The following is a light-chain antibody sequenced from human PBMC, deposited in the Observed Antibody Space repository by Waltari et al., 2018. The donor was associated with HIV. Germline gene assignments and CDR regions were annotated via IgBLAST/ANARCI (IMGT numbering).Light chain of an antibody. Sequence: SSELTQDPAVSVALGQTVRITCQGDSLRRNYARWYQQKPGQAPVPVIYDKNSRPSGIPDRFSGSSSRNTASLTITGAQAEDEADYYCNSRDSSDNHLVFGGGTKLTVL. J-gene: IGLJ3*02. CDR3: NSRDSSDNHLV. V-gene: IGLV3-19*01. CDR1: SLRRNY. CDR2: DKN.